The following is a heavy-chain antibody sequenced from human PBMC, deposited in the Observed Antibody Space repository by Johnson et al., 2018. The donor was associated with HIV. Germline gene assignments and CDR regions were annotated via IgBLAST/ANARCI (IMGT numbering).Heavy chain of an antibody. V-gene: IGHV3-43D*03. CDR1: GFTFDDYA. CDR2: ISWDGGST. Sequence: VQLVESGGVVVQPGGSLRLSCAASGFTFDDYAMHWVRQAPGKGLEWVSLISWDGGSTYYADSVKGRFTISRDNSKNTLYLQMNSLRAEDTAVYYCAKEEDIWRLGLYRAFDIWGQGTMVTVSS. J-gene: IGHJ3*02. CDR3: AKEEDIWRLGLYRAFDI. D-gene: IGHD2-15*01.